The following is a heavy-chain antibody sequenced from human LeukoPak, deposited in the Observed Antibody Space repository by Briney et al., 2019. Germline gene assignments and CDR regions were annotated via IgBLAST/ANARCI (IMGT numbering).Heavy chain of an antibody. Sequence: PGGSLRLSCAASGFTFSSYSMNWFRQAPGKGLEWVAVISYDGRNKYYADSVKGRFTISRDNSKNTLYLHMDTLRGEDTAVYYCAKAGVTGATVMYYFDYWGQGTLVTVSS. CDR3: AKAGVTGATVMYYFDY. CDR1: GFTFSSYS. CDR2: ISYDGRNK. D-gene: IGHD1-26*01. J-gene: IGHJ4*02. V-gene: IGHV3-30*18.